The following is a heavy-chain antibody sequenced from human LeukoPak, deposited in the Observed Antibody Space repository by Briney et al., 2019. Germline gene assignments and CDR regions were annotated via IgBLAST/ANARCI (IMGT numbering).Heavy chain of an antibody. D-gene: IGHD1-14*01. Sequence: PGGSLRLSCTASGLTFSDYVINWVRQGPGKGLEWVSGVSPGGSTYYGDSVRGRFMISRDNFKNTVYLQMNSLRVEDTAVYYCANKPAGFDPWGQGTLVTVSS. CDR2: VSPGGST. CDR1: GLTFSDYV. V-gene: IGHV3-23*01. J-gene: IGHJ5*02. CDR3: ANKPAGFDP.